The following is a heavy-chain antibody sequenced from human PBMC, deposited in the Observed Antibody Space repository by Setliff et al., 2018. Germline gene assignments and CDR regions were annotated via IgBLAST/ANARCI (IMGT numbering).Heavy chain of an antibody. Sequence: GGSLRLSCAASGFTFDDYGMSWVRQAPGKGLEWVSGINWNGGSTGYADSVKGRFTISRDNAKNSLYLQMNSLGAEDTALYYCARGPTGRVRGVLYYFDYWGQGTLVTVSS. CDR2: INWNGGST. D-gene: IGHD3-10*01. CDR1: GFTFDDYG. J-gene: IGHJ4*02. CDR3: ARGPTGRVRGVLYYFDY. V-gene: IGHV3-20*04.